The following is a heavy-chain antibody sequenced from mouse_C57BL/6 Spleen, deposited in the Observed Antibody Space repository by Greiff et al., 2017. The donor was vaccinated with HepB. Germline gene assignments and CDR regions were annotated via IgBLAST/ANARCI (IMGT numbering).Heavy chain of an antibody. CDR1: GSAFSSYW. V-gene: IGHV1-80*01. Sequence: QVQLKQSGAELVKPGASVKISCKPSGSAFSSYWMNWVKPRPGMGVAWIGQINPGDGDTNYNGKFKGKATLTADKSSSTAYMQLSSLTSEDSAVYFCARLDPGGFAYWGQGTLVTVSA. CDR3: ARLDPGGFAY. J-gene: IGHJ3*01. CDR2: INPGDGDT.